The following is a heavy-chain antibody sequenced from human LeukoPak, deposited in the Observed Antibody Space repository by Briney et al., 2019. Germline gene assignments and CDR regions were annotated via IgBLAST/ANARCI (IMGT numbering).Heavy chain of an antibody. J-gene: IGHJ4*02. CDR1: GFTFSSYS. D-gene: IGHD1-14*01. V-gene: IGHV3-21*04. CDR2: ISSSSSYI. Sequence: GGSLRLSCAASGFTFSSYSMNWVRQAPGKGLEWVSSISSSSSYIYYADSVKGRFTISRDNSENTLYLQMNSLRAEDTAVYYCAKATGYLLWGQGTLVTVSS. CDR3: AKATGYLL.